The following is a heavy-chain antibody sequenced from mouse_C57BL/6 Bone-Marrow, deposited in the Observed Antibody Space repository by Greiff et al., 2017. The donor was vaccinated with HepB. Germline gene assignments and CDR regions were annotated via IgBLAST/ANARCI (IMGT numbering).Heavy chain of an antibody. CDR1: GYTFTDYN. Sequence: EVKLQQPGPELVKPGASVKMSCKASGYTFTDYNMHWVKQSHGKSLEWIGYINPNNGGSSYNQKFKGKATLTVNKSSSTAYMELRSLTSEDSAVYYCARDTLYFDYWGQGTTLTVSS. CDR2: INPNNGGS. CDR3: ARDTLYFDY. V-gene: IGHV1-22*01. J-gene: IGHJ2*01.